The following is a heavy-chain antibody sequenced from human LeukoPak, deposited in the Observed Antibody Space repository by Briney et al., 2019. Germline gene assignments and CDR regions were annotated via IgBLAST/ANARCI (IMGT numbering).Heavy chain of an antibody. CDR2: ISGSGGST. CDR3: AKDHSGSYAY. Sequence: GGSLRLSCAASGFSSSSYSMHWVRQAPGKGLEWVSAISGSGGSTYYADSVKGRFTISRDNSKNTLYLQMNSLRAEDTAVYSCAKDHSGSYAYWGQGTLVTVSS. V-gene: IGHV3-23*01. CDR1: GFSSSSYS. J-gene: IGHJ4*02. D-gene: IGHD1-26*01.